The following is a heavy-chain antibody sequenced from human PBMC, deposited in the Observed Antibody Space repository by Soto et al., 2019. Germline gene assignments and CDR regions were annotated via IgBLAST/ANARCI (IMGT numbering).Heavy chain of an antibody. D-gene: IGHD6-13*01. J-gene: IGHJ6*02. CDR3: ARGRRSWYYYYGMDV. CDR2: IYPGDSDT. Sequence: GESLKISCKGSGYSFTSYWIGWVRQMPGKGLEWMGIIYPGDSDTRYSPSFQGQVTISADKSISTAYLQWSSLKASDTAMYYCARGRRSWYYYYGMDVWGQGTTVTVSS. V-gene: IGHV5-51*01. CDR1: GYSFTSYW.